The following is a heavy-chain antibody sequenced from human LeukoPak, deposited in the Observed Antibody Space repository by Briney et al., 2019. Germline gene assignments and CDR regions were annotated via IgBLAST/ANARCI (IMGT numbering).Heavy chain of an antibody. D-gene: IGHD5-12*01. V-gene: IGHV4-34*01. CDR3: ARGGRWRLRFLDY. J-gene: IGHJ4*02. CDR2: INHSGST. Sequence: SETLSLTWAGYGGSFSGYYWSLIRQPPGKGLGWNGEINHSGSTNYNPSLKSRVTISVDTSKNQFSLKLSSVTAADTAVYYCARGGRWRLRFLDYWGQGTLVTVSS. CDR1: GGSFSGYY.